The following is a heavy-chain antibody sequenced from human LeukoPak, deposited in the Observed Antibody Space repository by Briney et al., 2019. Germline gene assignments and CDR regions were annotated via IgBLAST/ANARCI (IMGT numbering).Heavy chain of an antibody. D-gene: IGHD3-10*01. CDR3: ARDLVVRGVNYYYGMDV. Sequence: ASVKVSCKASGYTFTSYYMHWVRQAPGQGLEWMGIINPSGGSTSYAQKFQGRVTMTRDTSTSTVYMELSSLRSEDTAVYYCARDLVVRGVNYYYGMDVWGQGTTVTVSS. J-gene: IGHJ6*02. V-gene: IGHV1-46*01. CDR2: INPSGGST. CDR1: GYTFTSYY.